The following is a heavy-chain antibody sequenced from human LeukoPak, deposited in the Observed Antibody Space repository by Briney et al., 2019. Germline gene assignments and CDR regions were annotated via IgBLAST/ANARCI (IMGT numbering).Heavy chain of an antibody. J-gene: IGHJ4*02. Sequence: GGSLRLSCAASGFTFSSYWMSWVRQAPGKGLGWVANITQDGSEKYYVDSVKGRFTISRDNAKNSLYLQMNSLRAEDAAVYYCARVDLLTVTYDYWGQGTLVTVSS. CDR1: GFTFSSYW. CDR2: ITQDGSEK. V-gene: IGHV3-7*03. CDR3: ARVDLLTVTYDY. D-gene: IGHD4-17*01.